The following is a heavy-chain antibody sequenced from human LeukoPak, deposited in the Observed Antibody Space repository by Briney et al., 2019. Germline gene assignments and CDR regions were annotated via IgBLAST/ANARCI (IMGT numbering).Heavy chain of an antibody. J-gene: IGHJ4*02. D-gene: IGHD2-8*01. CDR2: IDRRSETM. V-gene: IGHV3-48*01. CDR1: GFTFSSYS. CDR3: ARDFTSGLYPFDY. Sequence: GGSLRLSCATSGFTFSSYSFAWVRQAPGKGLEWVSYIDRRSETMYYARSVRRRFTISRDNAKNSLYLQMDSLGVEDTAVYYCARDFTSGLYPFDYWGPGTLVTVSS.